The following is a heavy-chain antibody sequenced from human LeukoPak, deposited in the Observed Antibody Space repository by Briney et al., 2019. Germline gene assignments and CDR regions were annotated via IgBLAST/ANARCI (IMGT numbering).Heavy chain of an antibody. J-gene: IGHJ5*02. CDR2: ISAYNGNT. CDR1: GYRFTSYG. V-gene: IGHV1-18*01. CDR3: AREGYCSGGICYSTMNWFDP. Sequence: GASVKVSCKASGYRFTSYGITWVRQAPGQGLEWMGWISAYNGNTNYPQKVQGRVTLTTDTSTSTAYMELRSLRSDDTAVYYCAREGYCSGGICYSTMNWFDPWGQGTLVTVSS. D-gene: IGHD2-15*01.